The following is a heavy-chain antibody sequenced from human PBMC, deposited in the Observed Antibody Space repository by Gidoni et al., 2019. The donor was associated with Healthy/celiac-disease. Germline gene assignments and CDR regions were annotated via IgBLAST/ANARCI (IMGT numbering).Heavy chain of an antibody. V-gene: IGHV1-18*01. CDR2: IIAYNGNT. D-gene: IGHD6-6*01. CDR3: ARRVDPAAARYYYGMDV. CDR1: GYTFTSYG. Sequence: QVQLVQSGAEVKRPGASVKVSCKASGYTFTSYGISWVRQAPGQGLEWMGWIIAYNGNTNYAQKLQGRVTMTTDTSTSTAYMELRSLRSDDTAVYYCARRVDPAAARYYYGMDVWGQGTTVTVSS. J-gene: IGHJ6*02.